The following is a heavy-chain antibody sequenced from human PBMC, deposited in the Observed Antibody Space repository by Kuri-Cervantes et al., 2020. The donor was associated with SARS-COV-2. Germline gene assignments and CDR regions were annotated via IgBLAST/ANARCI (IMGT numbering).Heavy chain of an antibody. V-gene: IGHV4-39*01. D-gene: IGHD3-22*01. CDR3: ACLSSGYNDVFDF. J-gene: IGHJ4*02. Sequence: GSLRLSCTASGGSVSSSSYYWGWIRQPPGKGLEWIGSIYYTGSAYYNSSLKSRVTISVDTSKNQFSLKLSSVTAADTAVYYCACLSSGYNDVFDFWGQGMLVTVSS. CDR1: GGSVSSSSYY. CDR2: IYYTGSA.